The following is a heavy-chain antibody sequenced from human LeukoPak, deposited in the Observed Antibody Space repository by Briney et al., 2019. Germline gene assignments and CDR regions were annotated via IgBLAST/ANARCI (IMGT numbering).Heavy chain of an antibody. CDR1: GFTFTYYT. J-gene: IGHJ4*02. Sequence: GGSLRLSCAASGFTFTYYTMNWARQAPGKGLEWVSSISSTSKYIYYADSLKGRFTISRDNAKNSLYLQMNSLRAEDTAVYYCARDDILEPSTPFDYWGQGTLVTVSS. CDR2: ISSTSKYI. CDR3: ARDDILEPSTPFDY. D-gene: IGHD2-15*01. V-gene: IGHV3-21*01.